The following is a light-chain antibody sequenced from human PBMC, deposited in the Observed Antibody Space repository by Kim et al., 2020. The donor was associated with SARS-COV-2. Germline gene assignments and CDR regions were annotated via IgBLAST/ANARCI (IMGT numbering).Light chain of an antibody. CDR3: QQRSNWLWT. CDR1: QSVSSY. J-gene: IGKJ1*01. V-gene: IGKV3-11*01. CDR2: DAA. Sequence: LPPGQRATLSGWASQSVSSYLAWFQQKPGQAPRLLIYDAANRATGIPARFSGSGSGTDFTLTISSLEPEDSAVYYCQQRSNWLWTFGQGTKVDIK.